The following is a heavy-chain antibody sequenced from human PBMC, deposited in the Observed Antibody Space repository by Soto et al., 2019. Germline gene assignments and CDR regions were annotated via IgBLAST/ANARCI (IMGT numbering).Heavy chain of an antibody. J-gene: IGHJ4*02. CDR3: TTGSTGWDY. CDR1: GFTFSNAL. V-gene: IGHV3-15*01. D-gene: IGHD4-17*01. CDR2: VKSKSDGGTT. Sequence: EVQLVESGGGLVKPGGSLRRSCAASGFTFSNALMTWVRQAPGKGLEWVGRVKSKSDGGTTDYAAPVKGRFTISRDDSENSLYLHMNSLKAEDTGMYYCTTGSTGWDYWGQGTLVTVSS.